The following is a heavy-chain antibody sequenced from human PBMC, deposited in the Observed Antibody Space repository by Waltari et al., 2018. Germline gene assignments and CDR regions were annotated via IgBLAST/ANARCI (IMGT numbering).Heavy chain of an antibody. D-gene: IGHD3-10*01. V-gene: IGHV3-23*01. CDR2: IRGSGGDT. J-gene: IGHJ4*02. Sequence: EVQLLESGGGLVQPGGSLRLSCTASGFTFSGYPITWVRQAPGKGLEWVSTIRGSGGDTYYADSVKGRFTISRDNSRNTLYLQMNTLRAGDTAVYYCAKSLGDTYGRYPMDYWGQGTLVTVSS. CDR3: AKSLGDTYGRYPMDY. CDR1: GFTFSGYP.